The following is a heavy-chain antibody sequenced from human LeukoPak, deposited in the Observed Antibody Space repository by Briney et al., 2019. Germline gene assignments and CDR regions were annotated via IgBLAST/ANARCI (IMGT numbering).Heavy chain of an antibody. Sequence: ASVKVSCKASGYTFTSYDINWVRQATGQGLEWMGWMNPNSGNTGYAQKFQGRVTITRNTSISTAYMELSSLRSEDTAVYYCARNYDFWSGYDYWGQGTLVTVSS. CDR2: MNPNSGNT. CDR1: GYTFTSYD. D-gene: IGHD3-3*01. V-gene: IGHV1-8*03. CDR3: ARNYDFWSGYDY. J-gene: IGHJ4*02.